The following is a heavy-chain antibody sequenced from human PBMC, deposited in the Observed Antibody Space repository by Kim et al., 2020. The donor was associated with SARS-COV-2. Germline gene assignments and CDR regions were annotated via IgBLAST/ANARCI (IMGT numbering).Heavy chain of an antibody. V-gene: IGHV1-18*01. D-gene: IGHD1-26*01. Sequence: NYAQRLKGRVTMTTDPSTSTAYMERRSLRSDDTAVYYCARDWGGEWELPVWGQGTLVTVSS. J-gene: IGHJ4*02. CDR3: ARDWGGEWELPV.